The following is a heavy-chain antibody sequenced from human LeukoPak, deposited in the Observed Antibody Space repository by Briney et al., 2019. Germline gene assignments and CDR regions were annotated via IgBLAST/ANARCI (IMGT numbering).Heavy chain of an antibody. Sequence: SETLSLTCTVSGGSISSSSYYWGWIRQPPGKGLEWIGSIYYSGSTYYNPSLKSRVTISVDTSKNQFSLKLSSVTAADTAVYYCARGRRHRRFFIGSWFDPWGQGTLVTVSS. J-gene: IGHJ5*02. CDR2: IYYSGST. CDR1: GGSISSSSYY. D-gene: IGHD1-26*01. CDR3: ARGRRHRRFFIGSWFDP. V-gene: IGHV4-39*01.